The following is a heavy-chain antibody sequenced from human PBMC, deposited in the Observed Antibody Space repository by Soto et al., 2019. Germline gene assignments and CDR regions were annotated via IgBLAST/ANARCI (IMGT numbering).Heavy chain of an antibody. V-gene: IGHV4-59*01. CDR2: IYYSGST. CDR3: ARAGEAVAGVSYYYGMDV. D-gene: IGHD6-19*01. Sequence: PSETLSLTCTVSGGSISSYYWSWIRQPPGKGLEWIGYIYYSGSTNYNPSLKSRVTISVDTSKNQFSLKLSSVTAADTAVYYCARAGEAVAGVSYYYGMDVWGQGTTVTVSS. CDR1: GGSISSYY. J-gene: IGHJ6*02.